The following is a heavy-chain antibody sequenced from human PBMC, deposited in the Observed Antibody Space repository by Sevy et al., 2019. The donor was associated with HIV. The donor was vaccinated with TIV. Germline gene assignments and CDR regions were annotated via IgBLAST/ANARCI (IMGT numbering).Heavy chain of an antibody. D-gene: IGHD4-17*01. J-gene: IGHJ6*02. Sequence: GGSLRLSCAASGFTFSDYYMSWIRQAPGKGLEWLSYISGSDNTIYYADSVKGRFTISRDKAKNSLYLQMNNLRAEDTAVYYCARDHVKDGDLGDYYYAMDVWGQGTSVTVSS. CDR2: ISGSDNTI. CDR1: GFTFSDYY. CDR3: ARDHVKDGDLGDYYYAMDV. V-gene: IGHV3-11*01.